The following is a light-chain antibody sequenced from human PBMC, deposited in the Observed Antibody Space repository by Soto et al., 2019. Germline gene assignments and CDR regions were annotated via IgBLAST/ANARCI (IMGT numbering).Light chain of an antibody. J-gene: IGKJ5*01. CDR3: LHYVSPPIT. Sequence: EIVLTQSPGTLSLSPGERATLSCRASQSVTSNYLAWYQQKPGQAPRLLVYGASSRATVISDRFSGSGSGTDFTLTISRLEPEDFAVYYCLHYVSPPITFGQGTRLEIK. CDR2: GAS. V-gene: IGKV3-20*01. CDR1: QSVTSNY.